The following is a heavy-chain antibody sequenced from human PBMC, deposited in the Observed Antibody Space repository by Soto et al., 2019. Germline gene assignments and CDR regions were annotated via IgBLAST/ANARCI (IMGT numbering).Heavy chain of an antibody. CDR2: ITRNSDI. J-gene: IGHJ6*02. D-gene: IGHD2-21*02. Sequence: GGSRKLCCAASRFTVSAYTIHWVRQGPGRGLEWVSAITRNSDIYYADSVKGRFTISRDNAKNSVSLQMDSLRAEDTAVYYCARAETAWPLAYGLDACGQGTTVTVSS. CDR1: RFTVSAYT. V-gene: IGHV3-21*01. CDR3: ARAETAWPLAYGLDA.